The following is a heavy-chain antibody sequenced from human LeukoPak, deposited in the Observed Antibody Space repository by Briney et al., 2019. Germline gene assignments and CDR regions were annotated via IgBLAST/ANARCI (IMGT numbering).Heavy chain of an antibody. CDR1: GYSFTSYW. CDR3: ARGRRDGYNPYWYFDL. V-gene: IGHV5-51*01. J-gene: IGHJ2*01. Sequence: GESLKISCKGSGYSFTSYWIGWVRQMPGKGLEWMGIIYPGDSDTRYSPSFQGQVTISADKSIGTAYLQWSSLKASDTAMYYCARGRRDGYNPYWYFDLWGRGTLVTVSS. CDR2: IYPGDSDT. D-gene: IGHD5-24*01.